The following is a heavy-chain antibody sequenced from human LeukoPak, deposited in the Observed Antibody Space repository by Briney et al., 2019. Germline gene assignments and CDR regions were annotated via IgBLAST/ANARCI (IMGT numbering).Heavy chain of an antibody. V-gene: IGHV1-2*06. Sequence: ASVKVSCKTSGYTFTGYYMHWLRQAPGQGLEWMGRTNPNSGGTYYAQKFRSRVTMTRDTSISTAYMELASLISDDTAVYYCAGGVLHGGGNWFDPWGQGTLVTVSS. J-gene: IGHJ5*02. D-gene: IGHD3-16*01. CDR1: GYTFTGYY. CDR2: TNPNSGGT. CDR3: AGGVLHGGGNWFDP.